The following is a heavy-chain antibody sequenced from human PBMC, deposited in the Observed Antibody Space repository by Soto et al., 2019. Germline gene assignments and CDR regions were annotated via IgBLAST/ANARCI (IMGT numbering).Heavy chain of an antibody. D-gene: IGHD1-26*01. CDR2: IYHSGTT. J-gene: IGHJ5*02. CDR3: ARDREWETFDP. V-gene: IGHV4-31*03. CDR1: GASISSGGHY. Sequence: QVQLQESGPGLVKPSETLSLTCTVSGASISSGGHYWSWFRQPPGKGLEWIGYIYHSGTTYYIPSLRSRVTLSVDTSLNQFSLKLNSVTAADTAVYYCARDREWETFDPWGQGILVTVSS.